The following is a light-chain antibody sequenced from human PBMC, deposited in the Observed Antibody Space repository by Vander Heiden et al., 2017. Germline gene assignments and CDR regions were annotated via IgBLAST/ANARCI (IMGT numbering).Light chain of an antibody. CDR2: AAS. CDR1: QGISSY. CDR3: QQYYSCPRT. J-gene: IGKJ2*01. Sequence: IRMNHSPSSLSASTGDRVTITCRASQGISSYLAWYQQKPGKAPKLLIYAASTLQSGVPSRFSGSGSGTDFTLTISCLQSEDFATYYCQQYYSCPRTFGQGTKVEIK. V-gene: IGKV1-8*01.